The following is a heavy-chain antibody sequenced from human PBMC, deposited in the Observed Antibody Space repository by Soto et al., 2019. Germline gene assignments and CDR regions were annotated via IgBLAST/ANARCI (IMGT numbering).Heavy chain of an antibody. J-gene: IGHJ3*02. D-gene: IGHD3-22*01. Sequence: GESLKISCKGSGYSFTSYWIGWVSQMTGKGLEWMGIIYPGDSDTRYSPSFQGQVTISADKSISTAYLQWSSLKASGTAMYYCASLGYYDSSAQLRAFDIWGQGTMVTVSS. CDR1: GYSFTSYW. CDR2: IYPGDSDT. V-gene: IGHV5-51*01. CDR3: ASLGYYDSSAQLRAFDI.